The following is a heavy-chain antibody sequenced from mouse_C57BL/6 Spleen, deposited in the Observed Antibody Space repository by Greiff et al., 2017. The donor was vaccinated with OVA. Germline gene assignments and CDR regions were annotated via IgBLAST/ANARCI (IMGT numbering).Heavy chain of an antibody. Sequence: QVQLQQPGAELVMPGASVKLSCKASGYTFTSYWMHWVKQRPGPGLEWIGEIDPSDSYTNYNQKFKGKSTLTVDKSSSTAYMQLSSLTSEDSAVYYCARRGTMVTTGGYYFDYWGQGTTLTVSS. CDR2: IDPSDSYT. CDR3: ARRGTMVTTGGYYFDY. D-gene: IGHD2-2*01. J-gene: IGHJ2*01. V-gene: IGHV1-69*01. CDR1: GYTFTSYW.